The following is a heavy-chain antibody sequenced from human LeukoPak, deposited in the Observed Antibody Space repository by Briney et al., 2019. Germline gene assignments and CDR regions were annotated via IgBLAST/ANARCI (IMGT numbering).Heavy chain of an antibody. CDR1: GGFISSNNYF. V-gene: IGHV4-39*01. CDR3: QSRFLEWLLDY. J-gene: IGHJ4*02. Sequence: SETLSLTCTVSGGFISSNNYFWGWICQPPGKGLEWIGSIYDSGSTYYNPSLKSRVTISVDTSKNQFSLKLNSVTAADTAMYYCQSRFLEWLLDYWGQGTLVTVSS. D-gene: IGHD3-3*01. CDR2: IYDSGST.